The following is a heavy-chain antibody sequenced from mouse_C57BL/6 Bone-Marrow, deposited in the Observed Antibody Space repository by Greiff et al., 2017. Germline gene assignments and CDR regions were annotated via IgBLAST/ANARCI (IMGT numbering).Heavy chain of an antibody. CDR1: GFSLSTFGMG. J-gene: IGHJ1*03. V-gene: IGHV8-8*01. Sequence: QVTLKECGPGILQPSQTLSLTCSFSGFSLSTFGMGVGWIRQPSGKGLEWLAHIWWDDDKYYNPALKSQLTISKDTSKNQVFLKIANVDTADTATYYCARDYYGSRYWYFDVWGTGTTVTVSS. CDR2: IWWDDDK. D-gene: IGHD1-1*01. CDR3: ARDYYGSRYWYFDV.